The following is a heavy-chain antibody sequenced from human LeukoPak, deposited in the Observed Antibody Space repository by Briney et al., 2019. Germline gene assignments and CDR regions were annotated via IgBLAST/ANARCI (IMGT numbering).Heavy chain of an antibody. CDR2: INPNSGGT. J-gene: IGHJ4*02. D-gene: IGHD6-13*01. V-gene: IGHV1-2*02. Sequence: ASVKVSCKASGYTFTGYYMHWVRQAPGQGLEWMGWINPNSGGTNYAQKFQGRVTMTRDTSISTAYMELSRLRSDDTAVYYCARVKGSIAAAGYDYWGQGTLVTVSS. CDR3: ARVKGSIAAAGYDY. CDR1: GYTFTGYY.